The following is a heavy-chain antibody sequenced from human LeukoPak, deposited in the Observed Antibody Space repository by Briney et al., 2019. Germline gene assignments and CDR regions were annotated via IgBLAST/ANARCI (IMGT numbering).Heavy chain of an antibody. CDR1: GGSFSVYY. CDR2: INHSGST. D-gene: IGHD3-22*01. V-gene: IGHV4-34*01. J-gene: IGHJ3*02. CDR3: ARLSHYYDSSGYYYVVAFDI. Sequence: PSETLSLTCAVYGGSFSVYYWSWIRQPPGKGLEWIGEINHSGSTNYNPSLKSRVTISVDTSKNQFSLKLSSVTAADTAVYYCARLSHYYDSSGYYYVVAFDIWGQGTMVTVSS.